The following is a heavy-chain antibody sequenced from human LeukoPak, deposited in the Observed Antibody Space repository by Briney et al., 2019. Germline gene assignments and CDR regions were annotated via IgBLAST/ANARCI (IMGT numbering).Heavy chain of an antibody. CDR3: ARDPYRFAFDI. V-gene: IGHV3-21*04. CDR1: GFTFSGYS. CDR2: ISTSSSYI. J-gene: IGHJ3*02. Sequence: GGSLRLSCAASGFTFSGYSMNWVRQAPGKGLEWVSSISTSSSYIYYADSVKGRFTISRDNAKNSLYLQMNSLRAEDTAVYYCARDPYRFAFDIWGQGTVVLVSS. D-gene: IGHD1-26*01.